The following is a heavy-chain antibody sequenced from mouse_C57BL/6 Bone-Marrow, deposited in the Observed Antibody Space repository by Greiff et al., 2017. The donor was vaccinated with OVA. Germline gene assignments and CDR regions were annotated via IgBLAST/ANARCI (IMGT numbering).Heavy chain of an antibody. CDR3: ARSSPYFDY. V-gene: IGHV1-7*01. J-gene: IGHJ2*01. CDR2: INPSSGYT. Sequence: VKLQQSGAELAKPGASVKLSCKASGYTFTSYWMHWVKQRPGQGLEWIGYINPSSGYTKYNQKFKDKATLTVDKSSSTAYMQLSNLTYEDSAVYYCARSSPYFDYWGQGTTLTVSS. CDR1: GYTFTSYW.